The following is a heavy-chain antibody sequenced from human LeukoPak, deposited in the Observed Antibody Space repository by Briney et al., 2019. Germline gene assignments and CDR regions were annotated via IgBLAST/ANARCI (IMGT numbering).Heavy chain of an antibody. CDR2: IVPIFGTP. CDR1: AGAFSSYA. Sequence: ASVKVSCKASAGAFSSYAISWVRQAPGQGLEWMGGIVPIFGTPNYAQKFQGRVTINADKSTSTAYMELSSLRSDDSAVYYCARTTNYYGSVRGPYDYWGQGTLVTVSS. CDR3: ARTTNYYGSVRGPYDY. J-gene: IGHJ4*02. V-gene: IGHV1-69*06. D-gene: IGHD3-10*01.